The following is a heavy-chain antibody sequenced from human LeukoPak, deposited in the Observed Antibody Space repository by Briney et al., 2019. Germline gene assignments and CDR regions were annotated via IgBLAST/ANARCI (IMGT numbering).Heavy chain of an antibody. CDR3: ARDTYYYGSGTYYFNY. D-gene: IGHD3-10*01. V-gene: IGHV4-4*07. J-gene: IGHJ4*02. CDR1: GGSISSYY. Sequence: SETLSLTCTVSGGSISSYYWTWIRQPAGKGLEWIGRTHTSGSTNYNPSLKSRVTMSVDTSKNQFSLKLTSVTAADTAVYYCARDTYYYGSGTYYFNYWGQGTLVTVSS. CDR2: THTSGST.